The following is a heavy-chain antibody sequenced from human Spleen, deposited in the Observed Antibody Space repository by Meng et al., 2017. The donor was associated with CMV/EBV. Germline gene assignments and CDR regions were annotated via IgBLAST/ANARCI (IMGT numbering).Heavy chain of an antibody. V-gene: IGHV1-2*02. D-gene: IGHD3-10*01. CDR2: INPKSGDT. CDR3: ARAKLLSDGAQVFDY. Sequence: SGYTFTGYDMNWVRQAPGQGREWMGWINPKSGDTNYAQNFQDRVTMTRDTSISTAYMELSRLRSDDTAVYYCARAKLLSDGAQVFDYWGQGTLVTVSS. CDR1: GYTFTGYD. J-gene: IGHJ4*02.